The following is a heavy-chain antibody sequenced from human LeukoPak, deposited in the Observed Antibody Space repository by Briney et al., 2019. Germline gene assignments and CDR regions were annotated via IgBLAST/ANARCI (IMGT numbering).Heavy chain of an antibody. Sequence: SESLSLTCAVYGGSFSGYYWSWIRQPPGKGLEWIGSIYYSGNTYYNASVKSRVTISIDSSKNQFSLMLSSVTAADTAVYYCARQTGSGLFTLPGGQGTLVTVSS. J-gene: IGHJ4*02. CDR1: GGSFSGYY. CDR3: ARQTGSGLFTLP. CDR2: IYYSGNT. D-gene: IGHD3/OR15-3a*01. V-gene: IGHV4-34*01.